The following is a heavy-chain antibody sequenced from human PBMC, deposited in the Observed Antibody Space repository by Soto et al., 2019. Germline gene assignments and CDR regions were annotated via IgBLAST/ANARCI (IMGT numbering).Heavy chain of an antibody. CDR2: ISAYNGNT. CDR3: ARDPFNYDFWSGLDYFDY. J-gene: IGHJ4*02. CDR1: GYTFTSYG. V-gene: IGHV1-18*04. Sequence: ASVKVSCKASGYTFTSYGISWVRQAPGQGLEWMGWISAYNGNTNYAQKLQGRVTMTTDTSTSTAYMGLRSLRSDDTAVYYCARDPFNYDFWSGLDYFDYWGQGTLVTVSS. D-gene: IGHD3-3*01.